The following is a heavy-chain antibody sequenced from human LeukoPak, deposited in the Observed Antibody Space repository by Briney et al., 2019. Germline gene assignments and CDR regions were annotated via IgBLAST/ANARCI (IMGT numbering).Heavy chain of an antibody. CDR1: GFTFSDYF. Sequence: GGSLRLSCVTSGFTFSDYFMNWIRQAPGKGPEWLSFINSDGNNIYYRDSVKGRFTISRDNAKKTLYLEMNNLRVDDTAIYYCATSRAFDFWGQGTLVAVSS. CDR2: INSDGNNI. D-gene: IGHD4/OR15-4a*01. J-gene: IGHJ4*02. CDR3: ATSRAFDF. V-gene: IGHV3-11*04.